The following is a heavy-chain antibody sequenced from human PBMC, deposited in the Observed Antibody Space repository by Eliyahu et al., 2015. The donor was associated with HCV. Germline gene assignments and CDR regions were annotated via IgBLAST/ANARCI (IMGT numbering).Heavy chain of an antibody. CDR3: ARDSVVGGTYYYYGVDV. D-gene: IGHD4-23*01. CDR2: MSYDGSHK. J-gene: IGHJ6*02. Sequence: QVQLVESGGGVVQPGRSLRLSCAASGFXFXXYAMHWVRQAPGKGLEWVAVMSYDGSHKSYADSVKVRFTISRDNSKNTLFLQMDSLRPEDTAVYYCARDSVVGGTYYYYGVDVWGQGTTVTVSS. V-gene: IGHV3-30*04. CDR1: GFXFXXYA.